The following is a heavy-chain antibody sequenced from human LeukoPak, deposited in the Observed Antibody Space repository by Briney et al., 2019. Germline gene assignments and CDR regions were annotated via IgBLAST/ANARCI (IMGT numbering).Heavy chain of an antibody. V-gene: IGHV3-33*01. CDR2: IWYDGGNK. CDR1: GVTFSSYG. J-gene: IGHJ4*02. CDR3: AREGRPYSSSWSYYYDSSGYSLDY. Sequence: GGSLRLSCAASGVTFSSYGMHWVRQAPGKGLEWVAVIWYDGGNKYYADSVKGRFTISRDNSKNALYLQMNGLRAEDTAVYYCAREGRPYSSSWSYYYDSSGYSLDYWGQGTLVTVSS. D-gene: IGHD3-22*01.